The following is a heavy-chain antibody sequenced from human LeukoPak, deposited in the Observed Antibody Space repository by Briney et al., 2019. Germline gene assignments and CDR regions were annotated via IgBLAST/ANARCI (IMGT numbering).Heavy chain of an antibody. CDR1: GFTFSNYE. Sequence: PGGSLRLSCEASGFTFSNYEMIWVRQAPGGGLEWISFISTSGSNIYYVDSVKGRFTISRDNAKSSVYLQMNNLRAEDTAVYYCVKDSGKSYMDVWGKGTTVTISS. CDR3: VKDSGKSYMDV. CDR2: ISTSGSNI. J-gene: IGHJ6*03. V-gene: IGHV3-48*03. D-gene: IGHD3-10*01.